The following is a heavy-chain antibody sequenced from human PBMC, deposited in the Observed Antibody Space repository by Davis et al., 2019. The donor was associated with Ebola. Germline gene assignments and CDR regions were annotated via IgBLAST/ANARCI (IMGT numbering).Heavy chain of an antibody. D-gene: IGHD3-22*01. V-gene: IGHV4-59*08. CDR3: VGGCNGFQWLLPIDY. J-gene: IGHJ4*02. CDR1: GGSISSYY. Sequence: SQTLSLTCTVSGGSISSYYWSWIRQPPGKGLEWIGYIYYSGRTNYNPTLKSRVTITVDTSKNQFSLKLKSVTAADTAVYYCVGGCNGFQWLLPIDYWGQGTLVTVSS. CDR2: IYYSGRT.